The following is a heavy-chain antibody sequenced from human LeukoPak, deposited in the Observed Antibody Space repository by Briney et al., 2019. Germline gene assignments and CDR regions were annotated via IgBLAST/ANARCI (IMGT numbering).Heavy chain of an antibody. CDR3: ARDLVTVTKGFDI. CDR2: ISYIGST. D-gene: IGHD4-17*01. Sequence: PSETLSLTCTVSSGSISSHYWSWIRQPPGKGLEWIGYISYIGSTNYNPSLRSRVTISIDTSRNQFSLRLSSVTAADTAVYYCARDLVTVTKGFDIWGQGTMVSVSS. CDR1: SGSISSHY. J-gene: IGHJ3*02. V-gene: IGHV4-59*11.